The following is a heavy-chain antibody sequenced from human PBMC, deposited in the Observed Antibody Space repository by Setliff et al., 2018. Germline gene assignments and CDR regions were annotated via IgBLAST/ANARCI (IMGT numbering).Heavy chain of an antibody. D-gene: IGHD3-3*01. CDR2: IYYSGST. CDR3: ARRTEYYNFWSGYYDY. Sequence: SETLSLTCAVSGGSISSSNWWSWVRQPPGKGLEWIGSIYYSGSTYYNPSLKSRVTISVDTSKNQFSLKLSSVTAADTAVYYCARRTEYYNFWSGYYDYWGQGTLVTVSS. V-gene: IGHV4-4*02. J-gene: IGHJ4*02. CDR1: GGSISSSNW.